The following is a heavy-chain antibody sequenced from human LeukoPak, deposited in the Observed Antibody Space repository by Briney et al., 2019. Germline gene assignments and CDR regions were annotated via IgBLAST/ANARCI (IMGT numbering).Heavy chain of an antibody. CDR2: ISYDGSNK. CDR1: GFTFSSYA. V-gene: IGHV3-30*04. Sequence: PGRSLRLSCAASGFTFSSYAMHWVRQAPGKGLEWVAVISYDGSNKYYADSVRGRFTISRDNSKNTLYLQMNSLRAEDTAVYYCAREKRSAKNWFDPWGQGTLVTVFS. CDR3: AREKRSAKNWFDP. J-gene: IGHJ5*02.